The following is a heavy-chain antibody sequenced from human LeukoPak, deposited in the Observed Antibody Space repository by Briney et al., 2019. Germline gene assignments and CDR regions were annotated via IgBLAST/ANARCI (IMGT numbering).Heavy chain of an antibody. D-gene: IGHD1-26*01. CDR1: GYSISSGNY. CDR3: ARQLRVMGGNYFSLDY. Sequence: PSETLSLTCTVSGYSISSGNYWDWIRQPPGKGLEWIGSIYHSGSTYYNPSLKSRVTISVDTSKNQFSLKLSSVTAADTAVYYCARQLRVMGGNYFSLDYWGQGTLVTVSS. V-gene: IGHV4-38-2*02. CDR2: IYHSGST. J-gene: IGHJ4*02.